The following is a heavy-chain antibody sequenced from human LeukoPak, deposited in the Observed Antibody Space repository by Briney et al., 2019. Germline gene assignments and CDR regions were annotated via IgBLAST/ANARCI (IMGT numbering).Heavy chain of an antibody. CDR2: IHTYNGNT. V-gene: IGHV1-18*01. Sequence: ASVKVSCKASGCTFTSYVMNGVRQAPGQGLEGMGWIHTYNGNTNYAQKLQGRVTMTTDTSTSTAYMELRSLRSDDTAVYYCARGARKWPPVFFDYWGQATLVTVSS. D-gene: IGHD5-12*01. CDR3: ARGARKWPPVFFDY. CDR1: GCTFTSYV. J-gene: IGHJ4*02.